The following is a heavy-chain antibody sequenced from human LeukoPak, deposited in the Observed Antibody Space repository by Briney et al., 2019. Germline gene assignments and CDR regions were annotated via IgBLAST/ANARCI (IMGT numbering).Heavy chain of an antibody. V-gene: IGHV4-39*07. CDR3: ARDLNYVGDADY. CDR1: GGSISSTSYY. D-gene: IGHD1-26*01. J-gene: IGHJ4*02. Sequence: PSETLSLTCTVSGGSISSTSYYWGWIRQSPGRGLEWIGNIHYTGSTYYNPSLKSRVTISVDTAKNQFSLKVTSVTAADTAVYFCARDLNYVGDADYWGQGTLVTVSS. CDR2: IHYTGST.